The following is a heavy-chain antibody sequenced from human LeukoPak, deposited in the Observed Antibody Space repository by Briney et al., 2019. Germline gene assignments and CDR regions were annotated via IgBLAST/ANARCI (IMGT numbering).Heavy chain of an antibody. CDR2: XSGSGGST. CDR1: GVTFXXXX. CDR3: AKDATSRLSVPAANDY. D-gene: IGHD2-2*01. J-gene: IGHJ4*02. Sequence: LXXXXXGVTFXXXXMSXXXQXXXXGXEXXSXXSGSGGSTYYADSVKGRFTISRDNSKNTLYLQMNSLRAEDTAVYYCAKDATSRLSVPAANDYWGQGTLVTVSS. V-gene: IGHV3-23*01.